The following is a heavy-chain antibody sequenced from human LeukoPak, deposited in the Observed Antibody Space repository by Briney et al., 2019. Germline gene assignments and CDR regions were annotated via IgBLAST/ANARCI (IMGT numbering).Heavy chain of an antibody. D-gene: IGHD6-19*01. CDR1: GFTFNNCD. J-gene: IGHJ4*02. Sequence: GGSLRLSCAASGFTFNNCDMHWVRQAPGKGLEWVAFIRYDGSNKYYADSVKGRFTISRDNSKNTLYLQMNSLRAEDTAVYYCASRIAVAGIDYWGQGTLVTVSS. CDR2: IRYDGSNK. V-gene: IGHV3-30*02. CDR3: ASRIAVAGIDY.